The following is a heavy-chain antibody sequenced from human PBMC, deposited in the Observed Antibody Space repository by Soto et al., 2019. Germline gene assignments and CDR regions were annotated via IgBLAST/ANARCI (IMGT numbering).Heavy chain of an antibody. V-gene: IGHV4-34*02. CDR1: GGSFNDYF. CDR2: VHHTGTS. CDR3: ARRKDSSRYFYGMDV. D-gene: IGHD6-13*01. J-gene: IGHJ6*02. Sequence: QVALQQWGAGLLKPSQTLSLTCGVHGGSFNDYFWTWIRQPPGKGLEWIGEVHHTGTSYYNPSLQSRLSLSVDTSKNQISLNLTSVPAADTALYYCARRKDSSRYFYGMDVWGQGTTVVVS.